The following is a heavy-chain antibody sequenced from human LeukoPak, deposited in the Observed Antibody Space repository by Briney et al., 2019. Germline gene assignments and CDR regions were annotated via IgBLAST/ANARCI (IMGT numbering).Heavy chain of an antibody. D-gene: IGHD5-18*01. CDR1: GFTFSNAW. CDR2: ISGSGGST. V-gene: IGHV3-23*01. J-gene: IGHJ4*02. CDR3: AKGYSYGFPY. Sequence: GGSLRLSCAASGFTFSNAWMSWVRQAPGKGLEWVSAISGSGGSTYYADSVKGRFTISRDNSKNTLYLQMNSLRAEDTAVYYCAKGYSYGFPYWGQGTLVTVSS.